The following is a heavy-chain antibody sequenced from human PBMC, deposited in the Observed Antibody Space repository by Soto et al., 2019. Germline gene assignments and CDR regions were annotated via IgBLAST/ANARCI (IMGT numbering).Heavy chain of an antibody. V-gene: IGHV3-30-3*01. CDR3: ARGIKGGLDP. CDR2: ISYDGTNK. J-gene: IGHJ5*02. Sequence: QVQLVESGGGVVQPGRSLRLSCAASGFTFTSYDIHWFRQAPGKGLEWVAVISYDGTNKYYAGSVKGRFTISRENSKNTLYLQMNSLRPEDTAVYYCARGIKGGLDPWGQGTLVTVSS. CDR1: GFTFTSYD.